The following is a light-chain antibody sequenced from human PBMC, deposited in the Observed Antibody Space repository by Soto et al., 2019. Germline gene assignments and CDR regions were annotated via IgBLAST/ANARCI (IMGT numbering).Light chain of an antibody. Sequence: QSALTQPPSASGSPGQSVTISCTGTSSDIGHYDYVSWYQQHPGKAPKLMIYEVTKRPSGVPDRFSGSKSGNTASLTVSGLQAEDEADYYCSSYAGSNSFVFGTGTKLTVL. CDR2: EVT. J-gene: IGLJ1*01. CDR3: SSYAGSNSFV. V-gene: IGLV2-8*01. CDR1: SSDIGHYDY.